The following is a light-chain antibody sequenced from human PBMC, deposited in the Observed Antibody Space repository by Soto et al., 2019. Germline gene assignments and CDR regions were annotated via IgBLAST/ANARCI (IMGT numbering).Light chain of an antibody. CDR1: QSVSSSY. J-gene: IGKJ4*01. CDR3: QQYGSSPLT. CDR2: GAS. Sequence: EIVLTQSPGTLSLSPGERATLSCRASQSVSSSYLAWYQQKPGQAPGLLIYGASSRATGIPDRFSGRGSGTDFTLTISRLEPEDFAVYYCQQYGSSPLTFGGGTKVEIK. V-gene: IGKV3-20*01.